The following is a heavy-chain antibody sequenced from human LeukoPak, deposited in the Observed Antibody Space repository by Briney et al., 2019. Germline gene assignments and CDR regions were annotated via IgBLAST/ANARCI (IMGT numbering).Heavy chain of an antibody. Sequence: ASVKVSCKASEYTFNRLSRYYMHWVRQAPGQGLEWMGVINPSAGSTSYAQKFQDRVTMTRDTSTSTLYMELISLGSEDTAVYYCAGGGYDFSIGHYPDKWGQGTLVTVSS. V-gene: IGHV1-46*02. CDR2: INPSAGST. D-gene: IGHD3-3*01. J-gene: IGHJ4*02. CDR1: EYTFNRLSRYY. CDR3: AGGGYDFSIGHYPDK.